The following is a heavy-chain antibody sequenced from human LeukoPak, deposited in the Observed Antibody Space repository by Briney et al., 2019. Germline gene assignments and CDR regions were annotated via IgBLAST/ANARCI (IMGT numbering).Heavy chain of an antibody. CDR1: GVTFNTAW. Sequence: GGALRLSCAASGVTFNTAWMSWVRQAPGKGVEWGGRIKSKTDGGTTEYTARGKDRFTIEREKTKNRLYLQISRQKTEETSVNYCSADLSASSGYFDYWGQGTLVTVSS. CDR2: IKSKTDGGTT. CDR3: SADLSASSGYFDY. J-gene: IGHJ4*02. V-gene: IGHV3-15*01. D-gene: IGHD3-22*01.